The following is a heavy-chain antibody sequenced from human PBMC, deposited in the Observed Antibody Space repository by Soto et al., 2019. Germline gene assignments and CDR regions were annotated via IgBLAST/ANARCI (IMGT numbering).Heavy chain of an antibody. V-gene: IGHV1-8*01. CDR3: ARTEIGYSSAHRAFDI. CDR2: MNPNSGDT. CDR1: GYTFTSYD. D-gene: IGHD6-19*01. Sequence: ASVKVSCKASGYTFTSYDINWVRQATGQGLEWMGWMNPNSGDTGYAQKFQGRATMTRNTSISTAYMELSSLRSEDTAVYYCARTEIGYSSAHRAFDIWGQGTMVTVSS. J-gene: IGHJ3*02.